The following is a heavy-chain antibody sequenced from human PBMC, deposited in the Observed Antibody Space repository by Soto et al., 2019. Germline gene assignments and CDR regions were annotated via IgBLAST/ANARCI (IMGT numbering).Heavy chain of an antibody. J-gene: IGHJ4*02. CDR3: AREEYYYGSGAFFDY. CDR1: GGTFSSYT. D-gene: IGHD3-10*01. Sequence: QVQLVQSGAEVKKPGSSVKVSCKASGGTFSSYTISWVRQAPGQGLEWMGRIIPILDIANYAQKFQGRVTINADKSTSTAHRGVSRLRSEDTAVYYSAREEYYYGSGAFFDYWGQGTLVTVSS. V-gene: IGHV1-69*08. CDR2: IIPILDIA.